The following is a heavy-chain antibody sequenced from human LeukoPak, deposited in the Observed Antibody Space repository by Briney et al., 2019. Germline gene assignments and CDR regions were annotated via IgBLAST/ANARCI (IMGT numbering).Heavy chain of an antibody. CDR3: ARIITMVRGVPYCFDY. V-gene: IGHV5-51*01. D-gene: IGHD3-10*01. CDR1: GYSFTSYW. CDR2: IYPGDSDT. J-gene: IGHJ4*02. Sequence: GESLKISCKGSGYSFTSYWIGWVRQMPGKGLEWMGIIYPGDSDTRYSPSFQGQVTISADKSISTAYLQWSSLKASDTAMYYCARIITMVRGVPYCFDYWGQGTLATVSS.